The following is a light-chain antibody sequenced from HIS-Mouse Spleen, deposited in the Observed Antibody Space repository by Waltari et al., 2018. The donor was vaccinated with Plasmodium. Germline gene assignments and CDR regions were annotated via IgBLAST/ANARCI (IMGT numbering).Light chain of an antibody. CDR3: QVWDSSSDHPV. CDR2: EDS. J-gene: IGLJ2*01. Sequence: SYVLTQPPSVSVAPGQTARITCGGNNIGTNSVHWYQQKPGQAPVLGVYEDSDRPSGIPERFAGSNSGNTATLTISRVEAGDEADYYCQVWDSSSDHPVFGGGTKLTVL. CDR1: NIGTNS. V-gene: IGLV3-21*02.